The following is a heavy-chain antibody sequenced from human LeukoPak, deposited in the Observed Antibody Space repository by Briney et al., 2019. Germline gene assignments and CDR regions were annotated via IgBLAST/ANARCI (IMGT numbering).Heavy chain of an antibody. Sequence: PGGTLRLSCAASGFTFPSSEMNWVRQARGKGLEGVSYISKNIYTTYYADSVKGRFTISRDNARNSLYLQMNSLRAEDTAIYYCTRDPGYTGSAIDCWGQGTLVTVSS. CDR2: ISKNIYTT. CDR1: GFTFPSSE. V-gene: IGHV3-48*03. CDR3: TRDPGYTGSAIDC. J-gene: IGHJ4*02. D-gene: IGHD2-2*02.